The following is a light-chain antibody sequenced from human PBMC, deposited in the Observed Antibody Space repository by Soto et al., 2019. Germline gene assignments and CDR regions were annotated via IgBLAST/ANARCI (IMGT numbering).Light chain of an antibody. V-gene: IGLV1-40*01. CDR2: GNN. CDR1: SSNLGAGFD. J-gene: IGLJ1*01. Sequence: QSVLTQPPSVSGAPGQRVTISCTGSSSNLGAGFDVHWYRQLPGTAPKLLIYGNNNRPSGVPDRFSGSKSGTSASLAIPGLQAEDEADYYCQSYDSSLSGYVFGTGTKLTVL. CDR3: QSYDSSLSGYV.